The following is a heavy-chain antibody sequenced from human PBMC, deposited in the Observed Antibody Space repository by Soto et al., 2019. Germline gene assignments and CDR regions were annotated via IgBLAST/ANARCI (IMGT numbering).Heavy chain of an antibody. D-gene: IGHD6-25*01. J-gene: IGHJ5*02. CDR1: GFTFSSFA. V-gene: IGHV3-23*01. CDR3: EKGPPRGSASGWGRGHFNT. CDR2: VSGSGDNI. Sequence: EVQLLESGGGLAQPGGSLRLSCAASGFTFSSFAMSWVRQAPGKALEWVSSVSGSGDNIYFADSVKGRITISRDNSKNTLCWQTHRRRAEDPAFYSCEKGPPRGSASGWGRGHFNTWGPGPLVPVPS.